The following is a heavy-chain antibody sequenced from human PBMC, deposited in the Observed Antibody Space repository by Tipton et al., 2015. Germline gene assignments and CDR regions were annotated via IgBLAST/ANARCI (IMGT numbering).Heavy chain of an antibody. D-gene: IGHD2-21*01. CDR2: MYYTGST. Sequence: TLSLTCSVSGDSISSSNWWGWIRQPPGKGLEYIGSMYYTGSTYYNPSLKSRVTTSVDTSKNQVSLTLTSVTAADTAVYYCARLRDHAIDSWGQGTLVTVSS. CDR3: ARLRDHAIDS. CDR1: GDSISSSNW. J-gene: IGHJ4*02. V-gene: IGHV4-39*01.